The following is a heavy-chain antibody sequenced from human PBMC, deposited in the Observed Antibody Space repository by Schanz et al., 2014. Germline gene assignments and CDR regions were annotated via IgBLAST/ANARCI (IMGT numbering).Heavy chain of an antibody. V-gene: IGHV3-33*06. CDR2: VCYDGSKK. D-gene: IGHD6-19*01. CDR3: AKCIGWYGRCAFDI. J-gene: IGHJ3*02. CDR1: GFSFSSYG. Sequence: QVQLVESGGGVAQPGGSLRLSCAASGFSFSSYGMHWVRQVPGKGLEWVAVVCYDGSKKYYADSVKGRFTTSRDNSKNTMYLQMNSLRAEDTAVYYCAKCIGWYGRCAFDIWGQGTMVTVSS.